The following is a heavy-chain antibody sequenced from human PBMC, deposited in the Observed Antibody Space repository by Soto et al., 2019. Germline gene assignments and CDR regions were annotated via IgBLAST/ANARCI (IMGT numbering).Heavy chain of an antibody. D-gene: IGHD1-26*01. V-gene: IGHV2-5*02. CDR2: IYWDDDK. CDR3: AHRAVGSLIVGDACHS. Sequence: QITLKESGPTLVKPTQTLRLTCTFSGFSISTSGVAVGWIRQPPGKALEWLALIYWDDDKRYTPSLKSRLTITKGTSKHQVVLTLTHVAPVDTGAYYCAHRAVGSLIVGDACHSWGHGTMVTVSS. CDR1: GFSISTSGVA. J-gene: IGHJ3*02.